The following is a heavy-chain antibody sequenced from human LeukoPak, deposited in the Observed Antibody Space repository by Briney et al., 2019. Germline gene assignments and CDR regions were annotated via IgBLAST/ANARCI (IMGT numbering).Heavy chain of an antibody. D-gene: IGHD6-13*01. J-gene: IGHJ5*02. CDR3: ARGLAAAGTAWFDP. V-gene: IGHV1-69*04. CDR2: IIPILGIA. CDR1: GGTFSSYA. Sequence: SVKVSCKASGGTFSSYAISWVRQAPGQGLEWMGRIIPILGIANYAQKFQGRVTITADKSTSTAYMELSSLRSEDTAVYYCARGLAAAGTAWFDPWGQGTLVTVSS.